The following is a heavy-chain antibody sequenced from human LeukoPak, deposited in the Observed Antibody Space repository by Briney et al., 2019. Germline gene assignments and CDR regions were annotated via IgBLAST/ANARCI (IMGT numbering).Heavy chain of an antibody. J-gene: IGHJ5*02. CDR2: ISGYNGDT. CDR1: GYTFTTYG. V-gene: IGHV1-18*01. D-gene: IGHD3-9*01. CDR3: ARNWFTITTMRNFDP. Sequence: ASVKVSCKASGYTFTTYGISWVRQAPGQGLEWMGWISGYNGDTNYAQNFQGRVTMTTDTSTSTAYMELRSLRSDDTAVYYFARNWFTITTMRNFDPWGQGTRVTVSS.